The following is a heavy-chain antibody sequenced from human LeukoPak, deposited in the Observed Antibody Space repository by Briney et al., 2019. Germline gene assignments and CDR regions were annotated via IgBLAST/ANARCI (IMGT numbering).Heavy chain of an antibody. CDR3: ARGGLESSGRDY. V-gene: IGHV3-30*01. J-gene: IGHJ4*02. CDR1: VFTFSSYV. CDR2: ISKDGSFQ. D-gene: IGHD6-19*01. Sequence: GGSLRLSCTPSVFTFSSYVLHCVREAPGKGLEWGAVISKDGSFQYYADSEKGGFTFSRDTSQSTLCLQMNSLRVDDTAVYYCARGGLESSGRDYWGQRTLVTVSS.